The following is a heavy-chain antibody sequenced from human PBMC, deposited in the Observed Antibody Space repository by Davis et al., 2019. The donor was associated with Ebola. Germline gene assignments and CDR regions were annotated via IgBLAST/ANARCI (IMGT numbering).Heavy chain of an antibody. V-gene: IGHV4-34*01. CDR3: ARVGLLWFGELVYYYYGMDV. CDR2: IYYSGTT. D-gene: IGHD3-10*01. Sequence: SETLSLTCAVYGGSFSGDYWNWIRQPPGKGLEWIGNIYYSGTTNYNPSLKSRVTISVDTSKNQFSLKLSSVTAADTAVYYCARVGLLWFGELVYYYYGMDVWGQGTTVTVSS. CDR1: GGSFSGDY. J-gene: IGHJ6*02.